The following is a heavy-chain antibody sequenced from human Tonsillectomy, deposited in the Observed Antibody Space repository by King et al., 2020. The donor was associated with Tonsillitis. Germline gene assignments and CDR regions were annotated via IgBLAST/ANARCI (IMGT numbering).Heavy chain of an antibody. D-gene: IGHD3-16*01. CDR2: INPNSGGT. CDR1: GYTFTGYY. J-gene: IGHJ3*02. CDR3: ARVLSVGLVMVIFDAFDI. Sequence: QRQLVQSGAEVKKPGASVKVSCKASGYTFTGYYMHWVRQAPGQGLEGRGWINPNSGGTNYAQKFQGRVTMTRDTSISTAYMELSRLGSDDTAVYYCARVLSVGLVMVIFDAFDIWGQGTMVTLPS. V-gene: IGHV1-2*02.